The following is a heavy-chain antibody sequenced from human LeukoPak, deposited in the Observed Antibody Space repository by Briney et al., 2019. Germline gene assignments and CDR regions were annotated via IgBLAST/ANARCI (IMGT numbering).Heavy chain of an antibody. V-gene: IGHV1-18*01. CDR3: ASVVGATGDGFDAFDI. Sequence: GASVKVSCKASGYTFTSYGISWVRQAPGQGLEWMGWISAYNGNTNYAQKFQGRVTMTRDTSTSTVYMGLSSLRSEDTAVYYCASVVGATGDGFDAFDIWGQGTMVPSLQ. CDR1: GYTFTSYG. J-gene: IGHJ3*02. D-gene: IGHD1-26*01. CDR2: ISAYNGNT.